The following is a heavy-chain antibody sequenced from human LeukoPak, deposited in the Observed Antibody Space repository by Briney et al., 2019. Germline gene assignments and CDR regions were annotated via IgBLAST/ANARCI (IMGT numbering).Heavy chain of an antibody. D-gene: IGHD5-18*01. CDR1: GYTFTSYA. V-gene: IGHV7-4-1*02. J-gene: IGHJ4*02. CDR2: INTNTGNP. CDR3: ARRPPVDTAMVLSI. Sequence: ASVKVSCKASGYTFTSYAMNWVRQAPGQGLEWMGWINTNTGNPTYAQGFTGRFVFSLDTSVSTAYLQISSLKAEDTAVYYCARRPPVDTAMVLSIWGQGTLVTVSS.